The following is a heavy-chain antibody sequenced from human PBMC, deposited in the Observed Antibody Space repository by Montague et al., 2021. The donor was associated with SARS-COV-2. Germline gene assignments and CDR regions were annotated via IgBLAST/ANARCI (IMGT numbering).Heavy chain of an antibody. CDR2: TYYRSKWYN. V-gene: IGHV6-1*01. Sequence: CAISGDSVSSNSAAWNWIRQSPSRGLEWLGRTYYRSKWYNDYAVPVKSRITINPDTSKNQFSLQLNSVTPEDTAVYYCARGLWFGELLNRYYYYGMDVWGQGTTVTVSS. J-gene: IGHJ6*02. D-gene: IGHD3-10*01. CDR3: ARGLWFGELLNRYYYYGMDV. CDR1: GDSVSSNSAA.